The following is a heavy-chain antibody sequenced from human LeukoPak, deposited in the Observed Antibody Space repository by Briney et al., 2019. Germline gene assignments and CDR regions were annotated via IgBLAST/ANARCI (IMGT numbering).Heavy chain of an antibody. CDR1: GYTFSSYA. CDR3: ARGPESALNAFDI. Sequence: GGSLILSCSASGYTFSSYAMHWVRQAPGKGLEWVAVISYDGSNKYYADSVKGRFTISRDNSKNTLYLQMNSLRAEDTAVYYCARGPESALNAFDIWGQGTMVTVSS. CDR2: ISYDGSNK. J-gene: IGHJ3*02. V-gene: IGHV3-30-3*01.